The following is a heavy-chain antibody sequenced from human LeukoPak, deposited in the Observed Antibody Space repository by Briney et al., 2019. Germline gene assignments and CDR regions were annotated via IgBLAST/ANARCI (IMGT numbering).Heavy chain of an antibody. CDR1: GFTFSSYA. CDR3: ARGLSGVTGYTYGRGIDY. D-gene: IGHD5-18*01. J-gene: IGHJ4*02. CDR2: ISGSGGST. V-gene: IGHV3-23*01. Sequence: GGSLRLSCAASGFTFSSYAMSWVRQAPGKGLEWVSAISGSGGSTYYADSVKGRFTISRDNAKTSLYLQMNSLRAEDTAVYYCARGLSGVTGYTYGRGIDYWGQGTLVTVSS.